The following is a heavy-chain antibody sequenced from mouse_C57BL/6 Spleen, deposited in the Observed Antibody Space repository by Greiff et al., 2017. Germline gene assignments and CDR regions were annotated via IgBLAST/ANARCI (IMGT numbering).Heavy chain of an antibody. CDR3: ARWDYGRSTGYFDV. V-gene: IGHV1-82*01. D-gene: IGHD1-1*01. J-gene: IGHJ1*03. CDR1: GYAFSSSW. Sequence: VQLQESGPELVKPGASVKISCKASGYAFSSSWMYWVKQRTGKGLEWIGRIYPGDGDTNYHGKFKGKATLTAAKSYSTNYMQLSSLTSEDFAVYSSARWDYGRSTGYFDVWGTVTTVTVSS. CDR2: IYPGDGDT.